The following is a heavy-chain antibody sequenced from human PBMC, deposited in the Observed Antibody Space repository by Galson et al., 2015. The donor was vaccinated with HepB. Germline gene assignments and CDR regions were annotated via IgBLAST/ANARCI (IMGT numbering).Heavy chain of an antibody. D-gene: IGHD5-24*01. CDR1: GYTFTSYG. J-gene: IGHJ4*02. CDR2: INPYNGNT. Sequence: SVKVSCKASGYTFTSYGISWARQAPGQGLEWMGWINPYNGNTNYAQKLQGRVTMTTDTSTSTVYMELRSLRSDDTAVYYCARVGWLQPLFDYWGQGTLVTVSS. CDR3: ARVGWLQPLFDY. V-gene: IGHV1-18*01.